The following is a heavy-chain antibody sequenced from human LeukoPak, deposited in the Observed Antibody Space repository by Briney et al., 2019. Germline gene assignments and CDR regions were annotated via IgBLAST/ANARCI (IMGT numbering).Heavy chain of an antibody. Sequence: SVKVSCKASGFTFSSSAVQWVRQARGQRLEWIGWIVVGNGNTNYAQKFQERVTFTRDMSTSTAYMDLGSLGSEDTALYYCAAVSFWSTQNPGDNWFDPWDQGTLVTVSS. J-gene: IGHJ5*02. V-gene: IGHV1-58*01. CDR3: AAVSFWSTQNPGDNWFDP. D-gene: IGHD3-3*01. CDR1: GFTFSSSA. CDR2: IVVGNGNT.